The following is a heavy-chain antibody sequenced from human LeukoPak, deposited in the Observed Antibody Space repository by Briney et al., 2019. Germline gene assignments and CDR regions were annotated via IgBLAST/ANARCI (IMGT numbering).Heavy chain of an antibody. CDR3: ATDLGGRYYYGSVFPLGAFDI. CDR1: GYTLTELS. Sequence: ASVKVSCKVSGYTLTELSMHWVRQAPGKGLEWGGGFDPEDGETIYAQKFQGRVTMTEDTSTDTAYMELSSLRSEDTAVYYSATDLGGRYYYGSVFPLGAFDIWGQGTMVTVSS. V-gene: IGHV1-24*01. J-gene: IGHJ3*02. D-gene: IGHD3-10*01. CDR2: FDPEDGET.